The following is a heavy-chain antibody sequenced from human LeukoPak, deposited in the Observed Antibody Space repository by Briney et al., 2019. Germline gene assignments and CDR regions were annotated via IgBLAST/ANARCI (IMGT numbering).Heavy chain of an antibody. V-gene: IGHV3-21*01. CDR1: GFTFSSYS. CDR3: ARGDSSSFLFDY. D-gene: IGHD6-6*01. Sequence: GGSLRLSCAASGFTFSSYSMNWVRQAPGKGLEWVSSISSSSSYIYYADSVKGRFTISRDNAKNSLYLQMSSLRAEDTAVYYCARGDSSSFLFDYWGQGTLVTVSS. J-gene: IGHJ4*02. CDR2: ISSSSSYI.